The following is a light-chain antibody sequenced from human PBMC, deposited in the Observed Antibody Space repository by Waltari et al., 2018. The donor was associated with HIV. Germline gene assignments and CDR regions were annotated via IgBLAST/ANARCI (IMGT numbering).Light chain of an antibody. Sequence: QSVLTQAPSAFGTPGQRVTLSCSGGNSNIGNNIVNWYQHLPGTAPKLLIQNNDQRPSGVPDRFSGSKSGTSASLAISGLQSEDEADYYCAAFDDELDGVLFGGGTKLTVL. CDR2: NND. J-gene: IGLJ2*01. CDR1: NSNIGNNI. V-gene: IGLV1-44*01. CDR3: AAFDDELDGVL.